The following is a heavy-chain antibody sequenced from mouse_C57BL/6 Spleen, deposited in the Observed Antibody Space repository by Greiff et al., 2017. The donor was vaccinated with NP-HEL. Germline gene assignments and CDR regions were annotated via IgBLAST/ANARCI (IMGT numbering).Heavy chain of an antibody. Sequence: VQLQQSGPELVKPGASVKISCKASGYAFSSSWMNWVKQRPGKGLEWIGRIYPGDGDTNYNGKFKGKATLTADKSSSTAYMQLSSLTSEDSAVYCCARSYGHDYWGQGTTLTVSS. D-gene: IGHD1-1*01. V-gene: IGHV1-82*01. CDR2: IYPGDGDT. CDR1: GYAFSSSW. CDR3: ARSYGHDY. J-gene: IGHJ2*01.